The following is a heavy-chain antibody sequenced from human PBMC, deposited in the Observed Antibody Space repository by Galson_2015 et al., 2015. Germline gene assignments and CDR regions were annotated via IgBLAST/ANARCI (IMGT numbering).Heavy chain of an antibody. J-gene: IGHJ5*02. V-gene: IGHV1-3*01. Sequence: SCKASGYTFTSYAMHWVRQAPGQRLEWMGWINAGNGNTKYSQKFQGRVTITRDTSASTAYMELSSLRSEDTAVYYCARDRYSSRIHNWFDPWGQGTLVTVSS. CDR2: INAGNGNT. D-gene: IGHD6-13*01. CDR3: ARDRYSSRIHNWFDP. CDR1: GYTFTSYA.